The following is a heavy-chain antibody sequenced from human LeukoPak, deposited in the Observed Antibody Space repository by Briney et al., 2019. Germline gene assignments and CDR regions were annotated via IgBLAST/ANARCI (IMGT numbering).Heavy chain of an antibody. V-gene: IGHV4-59*11. D-gene: IGHD6-13*01. J-gene: IGHJ3*02. CDR2: IYYSGST. CDR3: ARDHEQDAFDI. CDR1: GGSISSHY. Sequence: PSETLSLTCTVSGGSISSHYWSWIRQPPGKGLEWIGYIYYSGSTNYNPSLKSRVTISVDTSKNQFSLKLSSVTAADTAVYYCARDHEQDAFDIWGQGTMVTVSS.